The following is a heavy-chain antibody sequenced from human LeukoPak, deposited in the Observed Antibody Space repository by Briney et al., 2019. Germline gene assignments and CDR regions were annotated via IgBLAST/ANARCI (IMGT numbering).Heavy chain of an antibody. Sequence: GGSLRLPFAASGFTFSPYVMSGARRAPGKGWEGASAISGSGGSTYYADSVKGRFTISRDNSKNTLYLQMHSLRVEDTALYYCAKEGSGGSSPPFDYWGQRTLVTVSS. V-gene: IGHV3-23*01. J-gene: IGHJ4*02. CDR3: AKEGSGGSSPPFDY. CDR2: ISGSGGST. D-gene: IGHD6-13*01. CDR1: GFTFSPYV.